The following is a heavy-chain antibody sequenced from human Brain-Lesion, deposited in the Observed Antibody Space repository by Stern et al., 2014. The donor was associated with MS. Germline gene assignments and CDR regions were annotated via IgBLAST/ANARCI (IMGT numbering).Heavy chain of an antibody. V-gene: IGHV3-9*01. J-gene: IGHJ4*02. Sequence: VQLVESGGDLVQPGRSLRLSCAAFGFTFDDYAMHWVRQAPGKGLEWVAGISWNSGTIGYADSVKGRFPTSRDNAYSSLYLQMNSLRPEDTALYYCARDITGSSAYFDYWGQGTLVTVSS. CDR3: ARDITGSSAYFDY. D-gene: IGHD1-14*01. CDR1: GFTFDDYA. CDR2: ISWNSGTI.